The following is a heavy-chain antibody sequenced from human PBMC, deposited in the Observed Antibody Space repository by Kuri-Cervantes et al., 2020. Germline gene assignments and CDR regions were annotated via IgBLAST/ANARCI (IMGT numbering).Heavy chain of an antibody. V-gene: IGHV1-18*01. J-gene: IGHJ4*02. Sequence: ASVKVSCKASGYTFTSYGISWVRQAPGQGLEWMGWISAYNGNTNYAQKLQGRVTMTTDTSTSTAYTELRSLRSDDTAVYYCARLRLVGATKGGYYFDYWGQGTLVTVSS. CDR3: ARLRLVGATKGGYYFDY. CDR1: GYTFTSYG. CDR2: ISAYNGNT. D-gene: IGHD1-26*01.